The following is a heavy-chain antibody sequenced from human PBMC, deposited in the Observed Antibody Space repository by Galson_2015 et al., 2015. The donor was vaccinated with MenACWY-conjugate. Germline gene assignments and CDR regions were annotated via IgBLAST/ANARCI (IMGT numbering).Heavy chain of an antibody. CDR3: ARGSYSYGPDAFDI. J-gene: IGHJ3*02. CDR2: IYSGGST. D-gene: IGHD5-18*01. V-gene: IGHV3-66*01. CDR1: GFTVSSNY. Sequence: SLRLSCAASGFTVSSNYMSWVRQAPGKGLEWVSVIYSGGSTYYADSVKGRFTISRDNSKNTLYLQMNSLRAEDTAVYYCARGSYSYGPDAFDIWGQGTMVTVSS.